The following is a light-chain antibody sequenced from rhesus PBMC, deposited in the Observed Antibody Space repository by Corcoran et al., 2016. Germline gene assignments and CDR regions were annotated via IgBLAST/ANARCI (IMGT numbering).Light chain of an antibody. Sequence: QSALTQPPSVSKSLGQSVTISCTGTSSDIGGYNGVSWYQQHPGTAPRLLIYEVSKWPSGVSDRFSGSKSGNTASLTISGLQAEDEADYYCGSYRSGSTYIFGAGTRLTVL. CDR1: SSDIGGYNG. CDR3: GSYRSGSTYI. J-gene: IGLJ1*01. V-gene: IGLV2-38*01. CDR2: EVS.